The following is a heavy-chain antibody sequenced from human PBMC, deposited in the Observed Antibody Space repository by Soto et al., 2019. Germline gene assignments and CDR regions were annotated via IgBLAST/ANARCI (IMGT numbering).Heavy chain of an antibody. CDR1: GDIFSNCA. D-gene: IGHD2-8*02. V-gene: IGHV1-69*06. CDR2: IIPMFNSA. J-gene: IGHJ5*02. CDR3: ARADLLGPADL. Sequence: QVQLVQSGAEVKKPGSSVKVSCKTSGDIFSNCAITWVRQAPGQGLEWMGGIIPMFNSANYAQKFQGRVTIIAVKSTSTVYMELSSLTSDDTAVSYCARADLLGPADLWGQGTLLTVSS.